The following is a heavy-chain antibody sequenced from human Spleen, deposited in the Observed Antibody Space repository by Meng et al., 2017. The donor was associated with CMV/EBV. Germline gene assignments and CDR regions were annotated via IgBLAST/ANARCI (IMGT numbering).Heavy chain of an antibody. CDR3: TRENINYDLIFDY. CDR1: GFPFSRDW. V-gene: IGHV3-49*04. J-gene: IGHJ4*02. CDR2: IRPKAFGGTT. Sequence: GESLKISCAACGFPFSRDWMSWVRQAPGKGLEWVGFIRPKAFGGTTAYAASVKGRFTISRDDSKSIAYLQMNSLKTEDTGVYYCTRENINYDLIFDYWGQGTLVTVSS. D-gene: IGHD4-11*01.